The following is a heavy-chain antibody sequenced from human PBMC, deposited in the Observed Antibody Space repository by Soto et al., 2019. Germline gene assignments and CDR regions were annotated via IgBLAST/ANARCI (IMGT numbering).Heavy chain of an antibody. J-gene: IGHJ4*02. D-gene: IGHD5-12*01. Sequence: QVQLVQSGAEVKKPGSSVKVSCKASGGTFSSYANSWVRQAPGQGLEWMGGIIPIFGTANYAQKFQGRVTITADESTSTAYMELSILRSEDTAVYYCARVSSYDYGGGAQPDYWGPGTLVTVSS. CDR1: GGTFSSYA. CDR3: ARVSSYDYGGGAQPDY. CDR2: IIPIFGTA. V-gene: IGHV1-69*01.